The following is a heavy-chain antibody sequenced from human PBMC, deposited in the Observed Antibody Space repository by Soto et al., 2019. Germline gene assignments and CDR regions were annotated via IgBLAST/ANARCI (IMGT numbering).Heavy chain of an antibody. CDR1: GGSISSGGYS. J-gene: IGHJ5*02. CDR3: ARVPSP. CDR2: IYHSGST. V-gene: IGHV4-30-2*01. Sequence: QLQLQESGSGLVKPSQTLSLTCAVSGGSISSGGYSWSWIRLPPGKGLEWIGYIYHSGSTYYNPPLKSRATLTVARSKNQFSRDLSSVTAADTAVYDGARVPSPWGQGTLVTVSS.